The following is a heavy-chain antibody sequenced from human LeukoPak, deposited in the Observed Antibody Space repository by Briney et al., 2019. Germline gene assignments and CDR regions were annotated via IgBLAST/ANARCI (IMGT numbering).Heavy chain of an antibody. CDR3: ARDGGFDY. D-gene: IGHD3-10*01. CDR1: GYTFTGYY. J-gene: IGHJ4*02. V-gene: IGHV1-2*02. CDR2: INPNSGDT. Sequence: GASVKVSCKASGYTFTGYYIHWVRQAPGQGLEWMGWINPNSGDTNYAQKFQGRVTMTKDTSISTVYMELSRLGSDDTTVYYCARDGGFDYWGQGTLVTVSS.